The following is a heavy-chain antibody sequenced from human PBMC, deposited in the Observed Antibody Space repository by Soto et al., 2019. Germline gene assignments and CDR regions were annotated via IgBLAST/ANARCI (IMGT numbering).Heavy chain of an antibody. CDR2: LYDVDGS. D-gene: IGHD1-1*01. J-gene: IGHJ3*01. CDR1: GLTISGKKY. Sequence: GGSLRLSCATFGLTISGKKYVAWVRQAPGKGLEWVSALYDVDGSFYADSVKGRFTTSSDSSKTTVYLQMNDLRPDDTAVYYCATWHEREHAYDVWGQGTTVTVSS. CDR3: ATWHEREHAYDV. V-gene: IGHV3-53*01.